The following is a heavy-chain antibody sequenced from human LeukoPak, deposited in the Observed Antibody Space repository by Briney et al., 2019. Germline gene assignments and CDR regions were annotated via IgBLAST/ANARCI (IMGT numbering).Heavy chain of an antibody. V-gene: IGHV1-69*04. CDR2: FVPILGIA. J-gene: IGHJ5*02. CDR3: ARDIEYCSSTSCNWFDP. CDR1: RGTFSSYA. Sequence: SVKVSCKASRGTFSSYAISRVRRAPGQGLEWMGRFVPILGIANYAQKFQGRVTITADKSTSTAYMELSSLRSEDTAVYYGARDIEYCSSTSCNWFDPWGQGTLVTVSS. D-gene: IGHD2-2*01.